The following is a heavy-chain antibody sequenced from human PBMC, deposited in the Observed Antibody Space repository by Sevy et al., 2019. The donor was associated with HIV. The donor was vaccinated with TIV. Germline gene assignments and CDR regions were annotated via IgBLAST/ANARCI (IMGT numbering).Heavy chain of an antibody. CDR1: GFTFITYA. Sequence: GGSLRLSYKPSGFTFITYAMSWVRQAPGKGLEWVSTIYGSGGATYYADSVKGRFTISRDNSKNTLYLQMNSLRTEDSAVYYCAGGRYDSSGSFDAFDIWGQGTMVTVSS. J-gene: IGHJ3*02. CDR2: IYGSGGAT. V-gene: IGHV3-23*01. D-gene: IGHD3-22*01. CDR3: AGGRYDSSGSFDAFDI.